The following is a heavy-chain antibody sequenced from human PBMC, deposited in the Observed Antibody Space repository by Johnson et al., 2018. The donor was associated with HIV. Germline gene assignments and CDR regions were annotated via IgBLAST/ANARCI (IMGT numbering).Heavy chain of an antibody. D-gene: IGHD1-26*01. V-gene: IGHV3-20*04. CDR2: INWNGGST. CDR3: AKGASKWEVRSPAFDI. J-gene: IGHJ3*02. Sequence: VQLVESGGSVVRPGGSLRLSCAASGFTFDDYGMSWVRQAPGKGLEWVSGINWNGGSTGYADSVKGRFTISRDNAKNSLYLQMNSLRAEDTAVYYCAKGASKWEVRSPAFDIWGQGTMVTVSS. CDR1: GFTFDDYG.